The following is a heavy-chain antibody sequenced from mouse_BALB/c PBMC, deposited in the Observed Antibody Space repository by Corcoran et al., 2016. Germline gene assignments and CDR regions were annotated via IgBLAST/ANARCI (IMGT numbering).Heavy chain of an antibody. Sequence: QIQLVQAGPELKQPGETVKISCKASGSTFTNYGMHWVKQAPGKGLKGMGWINTYTGEPTYADDFKGRFAFSLETSASPAYLQINNLKNEDTATYFCARRAGPYYCDYWGQGTTLTVSS. D-gene: IGHD3-1*01. CDR2: INTYTGEP. CDR1: GSTFTNYG. V-gene: IGHV9-3-1*01. CDR3: ARRAGPYYCDY. J-gene: IGHJ2*01.